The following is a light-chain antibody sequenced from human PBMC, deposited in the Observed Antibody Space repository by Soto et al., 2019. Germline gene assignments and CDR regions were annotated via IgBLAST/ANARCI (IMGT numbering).Light chain of an antibody. Sequence: QSVLTQPPSASGTPGQRVTISCSGSSSNIGSNTVNWYQQLPGTAPKLLIYSNNQLPSGAPDRVSGSKSGTSASLAICGLQSEDEADYYCAAWDDSLNGYYVFGTGTKVTVL. CDR2: SNN. J-gene: IGLJ1*01. CDR1: SSNIGSNT. CDR3: AAWDDSLNGYYV. V-gene: IGLV1-44*01.